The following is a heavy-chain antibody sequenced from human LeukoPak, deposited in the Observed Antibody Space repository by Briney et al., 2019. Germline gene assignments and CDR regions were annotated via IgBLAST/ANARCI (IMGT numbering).Heavy chain of an antibody. CDR2: ISSSGSTI. CDR1: GFTFSSYE. D-gene: IGHD6-13*01. J-gene: IGHJ4*02. V-gene: IGHV3-48*03. CDR3: ARESGIAAAGTGYYFDY. Sequence: PGGSLRLSCAASGFTFSSYEMNWVRQAPGKGLEWVSYISSSGSTIYYADSVKGRFTISRDNAKNSLYLQMNSLRAEDTAVYYCARESGIAAAGTGYYFDYWGQGTLVTVSS.